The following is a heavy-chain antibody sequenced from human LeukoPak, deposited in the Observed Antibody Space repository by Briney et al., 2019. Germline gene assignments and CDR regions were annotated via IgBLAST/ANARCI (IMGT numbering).Heavy chain of an antibody. CDR2: INPTGGST. D-gene: IGHD3-10*01. CDR1: GYIFTNYY. V-gene: IGHV1-46*01. CDR3: ARITMVRGVIGWFDP. J-gene: IGHJ5*02. Sequence: ASVKVSCKASGYIFTNYYIHWMRQAPGEGLEWMGIINPTGGSTSYAQKFQGRVTMTRDTSTSTVYMELRSLRSDDTAVYYCARITMVRGVIGWFDPWGQGTLVTVSS.